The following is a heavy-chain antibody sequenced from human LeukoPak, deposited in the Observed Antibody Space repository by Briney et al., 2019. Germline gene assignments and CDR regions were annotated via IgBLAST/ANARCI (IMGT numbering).Heavy chain of an antibody. CDR2: IIPIFGTA. CDR3: ARSYYGGNSGDY. V-gene: IGHV1-69*05. Sequence: SVKVSCKASGGTFSSYAISWVRQAPGQGLEWMGRIIPIFGTANYAQKFQGRVTMTTDTSTSTAYMELRSLRSDDTAVYYCARSYYGGNSGDYWGQGTLVTVSS. J-gene: IGHJ4*02. D-gene: IGHD4-23*01. CDR1: GGTFSSYA.